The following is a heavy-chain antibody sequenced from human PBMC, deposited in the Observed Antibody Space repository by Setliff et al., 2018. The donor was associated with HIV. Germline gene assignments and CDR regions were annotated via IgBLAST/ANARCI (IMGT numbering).Heavy chain of an antibody. CDR3: ARAMRGVVVTNMYYYYGMDV. J-gene: IGHJ6*02. CDR2: IYHSGST. D-gene: IGHD2-21*02. Sequence: PSETLSLTCTVSGYSISSGYYWGWIRQPPGKGLEWIGRIYHSGSTYYNPSLKSRVTISVDTPKNQFSLKLSSVTAADTAVYYCARAMRGVVVTNMYYYYGMDVWGQGTTVTVSS. V-gene: IGHV4-38-2*02. CDR1: GYSISSGYY.